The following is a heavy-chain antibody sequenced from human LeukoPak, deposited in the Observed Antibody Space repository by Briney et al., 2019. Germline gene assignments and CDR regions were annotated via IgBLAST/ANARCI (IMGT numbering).Heavy chain of an antibody. J-gene: IGHJ3*02. V-gene: IGHV4-34*01. CDR1: GGSFSGYY. Sequence: SETLSLTCAVYGGSFSGYYWSWIRQPPGKGLEWIGEINHSGSTNYNPSLKSRVTISVDTSKNQFSLKLSSVTAADTAVYYCARAYYYDSSGYYPDAFDIWGQGTMVTVSS. CDR3: ARAYYYDSSGYYPDAFDI. D-gene: IGHD3-22*01. CDR2: INHSGST.